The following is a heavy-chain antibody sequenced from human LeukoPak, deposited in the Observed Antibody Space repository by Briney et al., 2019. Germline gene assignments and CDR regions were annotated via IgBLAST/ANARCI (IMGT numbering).Heavy chain of an antibody. CDR1: GFTFDGYG. CDR2: ISWNSGSI. Sequence: GGSLRLSCAASGFTFDGYGMSWVRQAPGKGLEWVSGISWNSGSIGYADSVKGRFTISRDNAKNTLFLQMSSLRAEDTAVYFCAREILAPGKTHDYWGQGTLVTVSS. V-gene: IGHV3-9*01. CDR3: AREILAPGKTHDY. J-gene: IGHJ4*02.